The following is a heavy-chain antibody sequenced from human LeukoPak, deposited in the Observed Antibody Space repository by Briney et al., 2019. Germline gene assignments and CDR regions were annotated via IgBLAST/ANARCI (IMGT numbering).Heavy chain of an antibody. V-gene: IGHV4-61*01. CDR1: GGSFSNSLYY. CDR2: IYYSGST. D-gene: IGHD6-6*01. J-gene: IGHJ4*02. CDR3: ARGSSSLGY. Sequence: SETLSLTCTVSGGSFSNSLYYWSWIRQPPGMGLEWIGYIYYSGSTNYNPSLKSRVTISVDTSKNQFSLKLSSVTAADTAVYYCARGSSSLGYWGQGTLVTVSS.